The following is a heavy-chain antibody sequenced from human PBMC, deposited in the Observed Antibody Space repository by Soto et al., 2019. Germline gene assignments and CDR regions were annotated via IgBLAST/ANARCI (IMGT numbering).Heavy chain of an antibody. CDR2: IYDTGTT. Sequence: QVQLQESGPGLVKPSETLSLTCTVSGASVRSGSYYWSWVRQPPGRGLEWIGYIYDTGTTNYNPYLNSRVTMSVDTSKNQFSLKLNSLTAADTAVYYCARVEDYGDYFDYWGQGTLVTVSS. J-gene: IGHJ4*02. V-gene: IGHV4-61*01. CDR3: ARVEDYGDYFDY. D-gene: IGHD4-17*01. CDR1: GASVRSGSYY.